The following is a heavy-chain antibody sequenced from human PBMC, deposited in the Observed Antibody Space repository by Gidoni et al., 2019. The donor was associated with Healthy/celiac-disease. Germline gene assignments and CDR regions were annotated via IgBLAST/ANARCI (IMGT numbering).Heavy chain of an antibody. Sequence: QLQLQESGPGLVKPSETLSLTCTVSGRSISSSSYYWGWIRQPPGKGLEWIGSIYYSGSTYYNPSLKSRVTISVDTSKNQFSLKLSSVTAADTAVYYCASESSWYSDQTFYYYGMDVWGQGTTVTVSS. D-gene: IGHD6-13*01. CDR1: GRSISSSSYY. V-gene: IGHV4-39*01. J-gene: IGHJ6*02. CDR3: ASESSWYSDQTFYYYGMDV. CDR2: IYYSGST.